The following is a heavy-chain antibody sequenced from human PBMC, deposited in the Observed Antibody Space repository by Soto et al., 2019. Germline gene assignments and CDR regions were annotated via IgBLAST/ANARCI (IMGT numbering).Heavy chain of an antibody. CDR3: TPAGDEDAFDI. V-gene: IGHV3-15*01. CDR1: GFTFSNAR. CDR2: IKSKTDGGTT. D-gene: IGHD7-27*01. Sequence: GGSLRLSCAASGFTFSNARMSWVRQAPGKGLEWVGRIKSKTDGGTTDYAAPVKGRFTISRDDSKNTLYLQMNSLKTEDTAVYYCTPAGDEDAFDIWGQGTMVTVSS. J-gene: IGHJ3*02.